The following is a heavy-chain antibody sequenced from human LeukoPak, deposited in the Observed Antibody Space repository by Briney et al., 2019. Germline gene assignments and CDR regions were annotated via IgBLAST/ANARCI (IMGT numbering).Heavy chain of an antibody. CDR3: AGSGSRQYFDY. Sequence: SETLSLTCTVSGGSISSYYWSWIRQPPGKGLEWIGYIYYSGSTNYNPSLKSRVAISVDTSKNQFSLKLSSVTAADTAVYYCAGSGSRQYFDYWGQGTLVTVSS. V-gene: IGHV4-59*01. D-gene: IGHD1-26*01. CDR1: GGSISSYY. CDR2: IYYSGST. J-gene: IGHJ4*02.